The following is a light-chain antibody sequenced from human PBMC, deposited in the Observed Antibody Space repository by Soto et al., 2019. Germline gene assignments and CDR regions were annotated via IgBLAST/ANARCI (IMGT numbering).Light chain of an antibody. V-gene: IGLV1-40*01. J-gene: IGLJ3*02. Sequence: QSVLTQPPSVSGAPGQRVTISCTGSSSNIGAGHDVHWYQQLPGTAPKLLIYGNNNRPSGVADRFSGSKSGTSASLAITGVQAEDEADYYCQSYDNSLRVFGGGTKLTVL. CDR1: SSNIGAGHD. CDR2: GNN. CDR3: QSYDNSLRV.